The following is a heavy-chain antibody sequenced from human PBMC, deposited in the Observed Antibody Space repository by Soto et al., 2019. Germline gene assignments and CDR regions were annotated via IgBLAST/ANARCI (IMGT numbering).Heavy chain of an antibody. V-gene: IGHV1-18*01. CDR2: ISGFNGNT. CDR3: ARIGVSSGHESPDFDS. J-gene: IGHJ4*02. Sequence: ASVKVSCKASGYTFNFYGITWVRQAPGQGLEWMGWISGFNGNTDYAADLQGRVTMTTDTSTSTAYMELRGLRSDDTAVYYCARIGVSSGHESPDFDSWGQGTLVTVSS. D-gene: IGHD3-16*01. CDR1: GYTFNFYG.